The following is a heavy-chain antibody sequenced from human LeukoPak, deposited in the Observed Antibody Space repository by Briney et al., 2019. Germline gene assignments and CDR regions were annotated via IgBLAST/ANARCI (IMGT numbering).Heavy chain of an antibody. D-gene: IGHD3-16*01. CDR3: ATGDYFGDQFDY. V-gene: IGHV3-15*01. CDR2: MKSIADGGST. J-gene: IGHJ4*02. Sequence: PGGSLRLSCAASGLSFERMYMSWVRQAPGKGLEWIGRMKSIADGGSTDYAAAVKGRFSISRDDSKATLFLQMNSLKIDDTAFYHCATGDYFGDQFDYWGQGVLVTVSS. CDR1: GLSFERMY.